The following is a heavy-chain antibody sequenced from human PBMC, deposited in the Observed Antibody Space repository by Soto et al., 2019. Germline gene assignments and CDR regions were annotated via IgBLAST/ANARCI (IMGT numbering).Heavy chain of an antibody. J-gene: IGHJ6*03. CDR3: AIDHYYGSGTMIYYYYYMDV. D-gene: IGHD3-10*01. V-gene: IGHV3-33*01. Sequence: GGSLRLSCAASGFTFSSYGMHWVRQAPGKGLEWVAVIWYDGSNKYYADSVKGRFTISRDNSKNTLYLQMNSLRAEDTAVYYCAIDHYYGSGTMIYYYYYMDVWGKGTTVTVSS. CDR1: GFTFSSYG. CDR2: IWYDGSNK.